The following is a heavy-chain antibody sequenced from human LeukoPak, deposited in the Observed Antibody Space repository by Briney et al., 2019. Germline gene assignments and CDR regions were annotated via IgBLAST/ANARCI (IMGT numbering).Heavy chain of an antibody. CDR1: GGTFSSYA. CDR2: IIPIFGTA. CDR3: ATLEYSSTPGY. V-gene: IGHV1-69*06. D-gene: IGHD6-6*01. Sequence: SVKVSCKASGGTFSSYAISWVRQAPGQGLEWMGGIIPIFGTANYAQKFQGRVTMTEDTSTDTAYMELSSLRSEDTAVYYCATLEYSSTPGYWGQGTLVTVSS. J-gene: IGHJ4*02.